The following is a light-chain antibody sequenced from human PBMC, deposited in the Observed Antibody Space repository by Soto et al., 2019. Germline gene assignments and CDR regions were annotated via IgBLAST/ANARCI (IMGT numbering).Light chain of an antibody. CDR1: SSDVGGYNY. V-gene: IGLV2-14*01. CDR2: EVS. J-gene: IGLJ1*01. Sequence: QSVLTQPASVSGSRGQSITISCTGTSSDVGGYNYVSWYQQHPGKAPKLIIYEVSNRPSGVSNRFSGSKSGNTASLTISGLQAEDEADYYCSSYTSSSTRVFGTGTKV. CDR3: SSYTSSSTRV.